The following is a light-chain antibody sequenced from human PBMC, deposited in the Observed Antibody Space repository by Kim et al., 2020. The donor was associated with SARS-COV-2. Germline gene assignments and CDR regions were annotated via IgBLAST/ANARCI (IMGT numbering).Light chain of an antibody. J-gene: IGKJ5*01. CDR3: LQHSTYPTT. Sequence: AAVGEGVTITCRASQHIRNDLGCYQQKPGGAPKRLLYGAATLQSRGPSRFSGSRSGTEFILTISSVQPEDVSTYFCLQHSTYPTTFGQGTRLEIK. V-gene: IGKV1-17*01. CDR2: GAA. CDR1: QHIRND.